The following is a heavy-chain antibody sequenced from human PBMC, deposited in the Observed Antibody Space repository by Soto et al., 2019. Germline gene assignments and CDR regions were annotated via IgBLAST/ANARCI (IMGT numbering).Heavy chain of an antibody. CDR1: GFTFSTSS. CDR2: ISSSSNTI. V-gene: IGHV3-48*02. CDR3: ARVIWSGYLTSDY. Sequence: EVQLVESGGSLGQPGGSLRLSCVVSGFTFSTSSMNWVRQAPGKGLEWVSYISSSSNTIYADSVKGRFTISRDNAKNSLYLQMNSLRDEDTAVYYCARVIWSGYLTSDYWGQGTLVTVSS. D-gene: IGHD3-3*01. J-gene: IGHJ4*02.